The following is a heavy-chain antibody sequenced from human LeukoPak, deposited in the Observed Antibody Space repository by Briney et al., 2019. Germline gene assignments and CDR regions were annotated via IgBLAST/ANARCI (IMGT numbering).Heavy chain of an antibody. CDR1: GFTFSSYS. CDR2: ISSSSSYI. CDR3: ASPYSSRWYELCY. Sequence: GGSLRLSCAASGFTFSSYSMNWVRQAPGKGLEWVSSISSSSSYIYYAYSVKGRFTIATDNAKNSLYLQMNSLKAADTAVYYCASPYSSRWYELCYWGQGPLVTVSS. D-gene: IGHD6-13*01. J-gene: IGHJ4*02. V-gene: IGHV3-21*01.